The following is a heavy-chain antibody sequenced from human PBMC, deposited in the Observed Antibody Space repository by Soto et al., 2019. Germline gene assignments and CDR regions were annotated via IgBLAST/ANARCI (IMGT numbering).Heavy chain of an antibody. J-gene: IGHJ6*02. CDR2: VNPSGGST. CDR3: AGGIVVVTAMPREYYGMDV. V-gene: IGHV1-46*01. Sequence: ASVKDSCKASGYIFTAYSMHWVRQAPGQGLEWMGVVNPSGGSTNYAQKFQGRITMTRDTSTSTVYMDLSSLTSEDTAVYYCAGGIVVVTAMPREYYGMDVWG. CDR1: GYIFTAYS. D-gene: IGHD2-21*02.